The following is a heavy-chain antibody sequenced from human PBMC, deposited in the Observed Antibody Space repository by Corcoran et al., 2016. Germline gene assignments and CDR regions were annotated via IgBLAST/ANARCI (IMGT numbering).Heavy chain of an antibody. Sequence: QVQLVQSGAEVKKPGSSVKVSCKAPGGTFSSYAISMVRQAPGQGLEWMGGIIPIFGTANYAQKFQGRVTITADESTSTAYMELSSLRSEDTDVYYCARTIVAKMGVYYYGMDVWGQGTTVTVSS. J-gene: IGHJ6*02. CDR2: IIPIFGTA. V-gene: IGHV1-69*01. D-gene: IGHD5-12*01. CDR1: GGTFSSYA. CDR3: ARTIVAKMGVYYYGMDV.